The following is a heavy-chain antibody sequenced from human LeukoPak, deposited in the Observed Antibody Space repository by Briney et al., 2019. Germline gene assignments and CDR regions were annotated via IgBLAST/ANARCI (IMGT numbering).Heavy chain of an antibody. V-gene: IGHV4-59*01. CDR2: VSQSGAT. D-gene: IGHD4-23*01. J-gene: IGHJ2*01. CDR3: ARLNYFGGGYFDI. Sequence: SETLSLTCSVSGDFTSNFYWSWIRQSPGKGLDLIGYVSQSGATYYNPFFKSRVSMSVDTSSNHYSLRLTAVTSADTAVYYCARLNYFGGGYFDIWGRGTLLTVSS. CDR1: GDFTSNFY.